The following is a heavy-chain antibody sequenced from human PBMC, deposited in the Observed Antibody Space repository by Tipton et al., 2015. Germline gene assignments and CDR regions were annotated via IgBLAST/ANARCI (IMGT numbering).Heavy chain of an antibody. D-gene: IGHD5-18*01. CDR3: AESAYSSGTYFDY. V-gene: IGHV4-39*01. CDR1: GYSISSSNYF. CDR2: IQYRGTT. J-gene: IGHJ4*02. Sequence: TLSLTCTVSGYSISSSNYFWGWIRQPPGKGLEWIGSIQYRGTTYYSPSLKSRVTISVEAPKEQFSLRLSSVTAADTAVYYCAESAYSSGTYFDYWGQGTLVTVSS.